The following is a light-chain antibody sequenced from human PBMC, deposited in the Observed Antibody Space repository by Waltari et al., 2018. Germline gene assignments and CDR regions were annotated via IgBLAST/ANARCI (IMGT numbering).Light chain of an antibody. J-gene: IGKJ4*01. CDR2: GAS. V-gene: IGKV3-15*01. Sequence: EIVLTQSPATLSVSPGERATLSCRASQSLDSNLAWYQQNPGQAPRRLIYGASTRATGIPARFSGSESGTEFTLTIRSLQSEDFAVYYCQQYNNWPPLTFGGGTKVEIK. CDR3: QQYNNWPPLT. CDR1: QSLDSN.